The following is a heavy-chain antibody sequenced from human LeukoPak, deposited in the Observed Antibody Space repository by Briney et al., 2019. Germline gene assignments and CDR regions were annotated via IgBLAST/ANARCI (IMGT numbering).Heavy chain of an antibody. J-gene: IGHJ4*02. CDR3: VRGDTYGRY. Sequence: GGSLRLSCAASGFTFDDYAMHWVRQAPGKGLEWVSGISWNSGSIGYADSVKGRFTISRDNARSSLFLQMNSLRAEDTAVYYCVRGDTYGRYWGQGTLVTVSS. CDR1: GFTFDDYA. V-gene: IGHV3-9*01. CDR2: ISWNSGSI. D-gene: IGHD5-18*01.